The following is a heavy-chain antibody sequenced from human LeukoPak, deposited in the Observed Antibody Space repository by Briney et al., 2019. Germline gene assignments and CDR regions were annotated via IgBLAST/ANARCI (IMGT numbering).Heavy chain of an antibody. Sequence: SETLSLTCTVSGGSISSGSYYWSWIRQPAGKGLEWIGYIYYSGSTNYNPSLKSRVTISVDTSKNQFSLKLSSVTAADTAVYDVATDSVGGWHDYWGQRSLVTASS. CDR1: GGSISSGSYY. D-gene: IGHD6-19*01. CDR2: IYYSGST. CDR3: ATDSVGGWHDY. V-gene: IGHV4-61*01. J-gene: IGHJ4*02.